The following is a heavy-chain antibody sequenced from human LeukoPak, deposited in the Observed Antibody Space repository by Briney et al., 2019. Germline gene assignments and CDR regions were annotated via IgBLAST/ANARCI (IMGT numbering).Heavy chain of an antibody. Sequence: SETLSLTCTVSGGSISSGGYYWSWIRQHPGKGLEWIGYIYYSGSTYYNPSLKSRVTISVDTSKNQFSLKLSSVTAADTAVYYCAGGYSYGGAWYFDYWGKETLSPSPQ. CDR1: GGSISSGGYY. J-gene: IGHJ4*01. CDR2: IYYSGST. V-gene: IGHV4-31*03. CDR3: AGGYSYGGAWYFDY. D-gene: IGHD5-18*01.